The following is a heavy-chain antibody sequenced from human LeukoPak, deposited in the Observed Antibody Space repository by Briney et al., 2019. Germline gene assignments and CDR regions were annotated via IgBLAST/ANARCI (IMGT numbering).Heavy chain of an antibody. D-gene: IGHD3-3*01. J-gene: IGHJ4*02. Sequence: GASVKVSCKASGYTFTGYYMHWVRQAPGLGLEWMGWINPNSGGTNYAQKFQGRVTMTRDTSISTAYMDLSRLRSDDTALYYCAKDFWSGYYTGGPLGYWGQGTLVTVSS. CDR2: INPNSGGT. CDR1: GYTFTGYY. CDR3: AKDFWSGYYTGGPLGY. V-gene: IGHV1-2*02.